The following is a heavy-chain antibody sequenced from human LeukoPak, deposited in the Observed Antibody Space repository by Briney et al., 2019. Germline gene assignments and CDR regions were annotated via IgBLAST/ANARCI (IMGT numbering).Heavy chain of an antibody. J-gene: IGHJ4*02. CDR3: ARTPRIQLWWSLDY. Sequence: GGSLRLSCAASGFTFSSYAMHWVRQAPGKGLEYVSAISSNGGSTYYANSVKGRFTISRDNSKNTLYRQMGSLRAEDTAVYYCARTPRIQLWWSLDYWGQGTLVTVSS. CDR1: GFTFSSYA. D-gene: IGHD5-18*01. CDR2: ISSNGGST. V-gene: IGHV3-64*01.